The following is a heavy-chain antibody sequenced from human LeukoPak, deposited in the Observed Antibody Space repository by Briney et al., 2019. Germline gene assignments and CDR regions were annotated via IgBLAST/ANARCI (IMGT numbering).Heavy chain of an antibody. CDR1: GFTFSSYS. J-gene: IGHJ4*02. Sequence: GGSLRLSCAASGFTFSSYSMNWVRQAPGKGLEWVSSISSSSSYIYYADSVKGRFTISRDNSKNTLYLQMNSLRAEDTAVYYCAKESRGAIFGVAEGFDYWGQGTLVTVSS. CDR3: AKESRGAIFGVAEGFDY. D-gene: IGHD3-3*01. CDR2: ISSSSSYI. V-gene: IGHV3-21*04.